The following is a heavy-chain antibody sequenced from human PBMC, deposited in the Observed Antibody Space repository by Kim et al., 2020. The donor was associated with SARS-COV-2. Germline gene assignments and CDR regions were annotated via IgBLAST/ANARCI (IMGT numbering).Heavy chain of an antibody. D-gene: IGHD3-9*01. CDR1: GGSISSYY. Sequence: SETLSLTCTVSGGSISSYYWSWIRQPPGKGLEWIGYIYDSGSTNYNHSLKSRVTISIDTSKNQFSLQLSTLTAADTAMYYCSRDLAPLRYFVYASDYWG. V-gene: IGHV4-4*08. CDR2: IYDSGST. J-gene: IGHJ4*01. CDR3: SRDLAPLRYFVYASDY.